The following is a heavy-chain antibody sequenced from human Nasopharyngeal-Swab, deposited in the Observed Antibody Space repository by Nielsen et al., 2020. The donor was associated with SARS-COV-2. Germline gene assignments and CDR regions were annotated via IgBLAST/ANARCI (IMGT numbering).Heavy chain of an antibody. V-gene: IGHV4-59*01. D-gene: IGHD4-17*01. Sequence: GSLRLSYTVSGGFISSYYWSWIRQPPGKGLEWIGYIYYSGSTNYNPSLKSRVTISVDTSKNQFSLKLSSVTAADTAVYYCARALYGDYPEIDYWGQGTLVTVSS. CDR2: IYYSGST. CDR3: ARALYGDYPEIDY. J-gene: IGHJ4*02. CDR1: GGFISSYY.